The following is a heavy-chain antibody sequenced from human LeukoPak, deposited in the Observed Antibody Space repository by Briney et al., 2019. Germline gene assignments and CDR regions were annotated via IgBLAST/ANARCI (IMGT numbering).Heavy chain of an antibody. V-gene: IGHV1-8*02. Sequence: ASVKVSCKASGYTFTSYDINWVRQATGQGLEWMGWMNPNSGNTGYAQKFQGRVTMATDTSISTAYMELSSLTSEDTAVYYCARGGGYCSGGSCPYYFDYWGQGTLLTVSS. D-gene: IGHD2-15*01. CDR2: MNPNSGNT. CDR3: ARGGGYCSGGSCPYYFDY. J-gene: IGHJ4*02. CDR1: GYTFTSYD.